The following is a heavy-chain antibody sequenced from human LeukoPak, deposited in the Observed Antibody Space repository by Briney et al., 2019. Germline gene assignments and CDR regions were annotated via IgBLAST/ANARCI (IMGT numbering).Heavy chain of an antibody. Sequence: GGSLRLSCAASGFTFSGSAMHWVRQASGKGLEWIGRIRSKANSYVTAYAASVTGRFTISRDDSRNTAYLQMHSLRAEDTAVYHCAKESYYDSSGYGNYWGQGTLVTVSS. V-gene: IGHV3-73*01. CDR3: AKESYYDSSGYGNY. CDR1: GFTFSGSA. CDR2: IRSKANSYVT. D-gene: IGHD3-22*01. J-gene: IGHJ4*02.